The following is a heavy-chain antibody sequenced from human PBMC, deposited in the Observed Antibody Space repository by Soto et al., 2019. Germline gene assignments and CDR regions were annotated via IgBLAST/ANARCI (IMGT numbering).Heavy chain of an antibody. CDR2: IYYSGST. CDR1: GGSISSYY. CDR3: ARDKPYCSGGSCLES. D-gene: IGHD2-15*01. Sequence: SETLSLTCTVSGGSISSYYWSWIRQPPGKGLEWIGYIYYSGSTNYNPSLKSRVTISVDTSKNQFSLKLSSVTAADTAVYYCARDKPYCSGGSCLESWGQGTLVTVSS. V-gene: IGHV4-59*01. J-gene: IGHJ5*02.